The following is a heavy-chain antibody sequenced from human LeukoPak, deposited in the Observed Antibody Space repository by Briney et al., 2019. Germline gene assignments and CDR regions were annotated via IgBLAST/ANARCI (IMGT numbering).Heavy chain of an antibody. D-gene: IGHD2-2*03. CDR2: IYYSGST. J-gene: IGHJ5*02. Sequence: SQTLSLTCTVSGGSISSGSYYWSWIRQHPGKGLEWIGYIYYSGSTYYNPSLKSRVTISVDTSKNQFSLKLSSVTAADTAVYYCARGVGYCSSTSCRGWFDPWGQGTLVTVSS. V-gene: IGHV4-31*03. CDR3: ARGVGYCSSTSCRGWFDP. CDR1: GGSISSGSYY.